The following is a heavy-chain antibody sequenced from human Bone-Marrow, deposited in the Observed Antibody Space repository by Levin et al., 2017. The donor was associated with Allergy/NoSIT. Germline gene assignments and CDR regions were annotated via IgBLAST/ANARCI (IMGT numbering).Heavy chain of an antibody. CDR3: AERDDAFDV. CDR2: ISKSGGST. J-gene: IGHJ3*01. V-gene: IGHV3-23*01. Sequence: AGESLKISCVASGFTFSSYGMTWVRQAPGKGLEWVATISKSGGSTDYADSVKGRFSISRDDSKHTLFLEMNSLRADDTAVYYCAERDDAFDVWGLGTMVTVSS. CDR1: GFTFSSYG.